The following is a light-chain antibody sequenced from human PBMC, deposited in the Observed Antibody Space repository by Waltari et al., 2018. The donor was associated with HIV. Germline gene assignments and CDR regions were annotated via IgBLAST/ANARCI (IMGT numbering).Light chain of an antibody. Sequence: IVMTQSPPSLPVTPGEPASISCRSSQSLLHSNGYNYLDWYLQKPGQSPQVLMYLGSSRASGVPDRFSVSGSGTDFTLKISRVEAEDVGLYYCMQALQTPITFGQGTRLEIK. CDR3: MQALQTPIT. J-gene: IGKJ5*01. V-gene: IGKV2-28*01. CDR2: LGS. CDR1: QSLLHSNGYNY.